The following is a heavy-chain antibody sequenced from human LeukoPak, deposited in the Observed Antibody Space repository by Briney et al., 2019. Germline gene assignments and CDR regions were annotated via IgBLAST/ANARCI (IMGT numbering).Heavy chain of an antibody. CDR1: GGSISSSSYY. V-gene: IGHV4-39*01. J-gene: IGHJ3*02. Sequence: SETLSLTCTVSGGSISSSSYYWGWIRQPPGKGLEWIGSIYYSGSTYYNPSLKSRVTISVDTSKNQFSLKLSSVTAADTAVYYCARATTFAFDIWGQGTMVTVSS. CDR3: ARATTFAFDI. D-gene: IGHD1-14*01. CDR2: IYYSGST.